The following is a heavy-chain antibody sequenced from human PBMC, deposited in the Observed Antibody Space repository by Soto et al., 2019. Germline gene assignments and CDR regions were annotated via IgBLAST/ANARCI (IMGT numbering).Heavy chain of an antibody. CDR3: AKIALVGSFGFELARDY. D-gene: IGHD2-8*02. CDR2: IYSSGTT. V-gene: IGHV3-66*01. Sequence: GGSLRLSCAASGFTVSSTYMTWVRQAPGKGLEWVSVIYSSGTTYYADSVKGRFTLSRDNSKNTLYLPMNRLTTEDIAIYYCAKIALVGSFGFELARDYWGQGILVTVSS. CDR1: GFTVSSTY. J-gene: IGHJ4*02.